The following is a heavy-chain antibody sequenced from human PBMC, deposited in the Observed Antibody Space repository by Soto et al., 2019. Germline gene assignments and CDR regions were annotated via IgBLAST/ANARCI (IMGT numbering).Heavy chain of an antibody. D-gene: IGHD2-15*01. V-gene: IGHV1-46*03. CDR1: GYTFTSYD. Sequence: ASVKVSCKASGYTFTSYDINWVRQATGQGLEWMGIINPSGGSTSYAQKFQGRVTMTRDTSTSTVYMELSSLRSEDTAVYYCARDPRGTGYCSGGSCYWSPWFDPWGQGTLVTVSS. CDR2: INPSGGST. J-gene: IGHJ5*02. CDR3: ARDPRGTGYCSGGSCYWSPWFDP.